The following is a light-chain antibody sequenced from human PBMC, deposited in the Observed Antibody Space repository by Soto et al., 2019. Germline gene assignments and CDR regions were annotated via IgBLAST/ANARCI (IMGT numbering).Light chain of an antibody. CDR2: AAS. Sequence: DIQMTQSPSSLSASVGDRVTITFRASQNIRNYFVWYQQQADKAHNLLSYAASSLQSGVPSRFSGSGTATDFTHTISSLQPEDFATYYCQQTYSIPLTFRQGTKVDI. J-gene: IGKJ1*01. V-gene: IGKV1-39*01. CDR1: QNIRNY. CDR3: QQTYSIPLT.